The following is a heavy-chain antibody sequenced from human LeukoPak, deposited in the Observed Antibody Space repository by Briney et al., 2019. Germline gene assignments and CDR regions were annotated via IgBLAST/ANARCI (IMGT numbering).Heavy chain of an antibody. J-gene: IGHJ4*02. D-gene: IGHD7-27*01. V-gene: IGHV3-7*01. CDR2: IKTDGSQI. Sequence: GGSLRLSCAASGFTFSSYAMNWVRQAPGKGLEWVANIKTDGSQIYYVDSVKGRFTISRDNAKNSLYLQMNSLRAEDTAVYYCARDLNWETYWGQGTLVSVSS. CDR1: GFTFSSYA. CDR3: ARDLNWETY.